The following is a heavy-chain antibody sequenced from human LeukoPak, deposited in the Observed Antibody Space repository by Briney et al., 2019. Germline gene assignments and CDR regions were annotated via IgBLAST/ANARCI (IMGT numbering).Heavy chain of an antibody. D-gene: IGHD3-16*02. CDR1: GFTFSNYG. V-gene: IGHV3-30*03. J-gene: IGHJ4*02. CDR3: AREGDYVWGSYRPFDY. CDR2: ISYDGSNK. Sequence: GRSLRLSCAASGFTFSNYGMHWVRQAPGKGLEWVAVISYDGSNKYYADSVKGRFTISRDNSKNTLYLQMNSLRAEDTAVYYCAREGDYVWGSYRPFDYWGQGTLVTVSS.